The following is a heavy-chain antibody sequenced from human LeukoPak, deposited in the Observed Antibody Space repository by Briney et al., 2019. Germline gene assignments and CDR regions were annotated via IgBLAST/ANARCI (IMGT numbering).Heavy chain of an antibody. D-gene: IGHD6-13*01. Sequence: PGRSLRLSCAASGFTFSSYGMHWVRQAPGKGLEWVAVIWYDGSNKYYADSVKGRFTISRDNSKNTLYLQMNSLRAEDTAVYYCAREVMSSSWYGVARNWFDPWGQGTLVTVSS. CDR2: IWYDGSNK. CDR3: AREVMSSSWYGVARNWFDP. J-gene: IGHJ5*02. V-gene: IGHV3-30*19. CDR1: GFTFSSYG.